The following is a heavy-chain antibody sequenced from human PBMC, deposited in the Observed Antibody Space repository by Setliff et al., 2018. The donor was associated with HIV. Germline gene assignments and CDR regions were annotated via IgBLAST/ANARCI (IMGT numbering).Heavy chain of an antibody. D-gene: IGHD5-12*01. Sequence: SETLSLTCTVSGGSISSYYWSWIRQPPGKGLEWIGYIYYSGSTNYNPSLKSRVTISVGTSKNQFSLKLSSVTAADTAVYYCARACRSGYDYFHYFDYWGQGTLVTVSS. V-gene: IGHV4-59*01. J-gene: IGHJ4*02. CDR2: IYYSGST. CDR3: ARACRSGYDYFHYFDY. CDR1: GGSISSYY.